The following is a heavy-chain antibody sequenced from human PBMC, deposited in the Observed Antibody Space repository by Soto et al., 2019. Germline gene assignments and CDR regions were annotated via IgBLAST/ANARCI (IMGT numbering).Heavy chain of an antibody. CDR2: IYPGDSDT. D-gene: IGHD3-22*01. V-gene: IGHV5-51*01. Sequence: GESLKISCKGSGYRFTNYWIGWVRQMPGKGLEWMGIIYPGDSDTRYSPSFQGQVTISADKSITTVFLQWSSLRASDTAMYYCARQIYDSDSGPNFQYYFDSWGQGTLVTVSS. CDR3: ARQIYDSDSGPNFQYYFDS. CDR1: GYRFTNYW. J-gene: IGHJ4*02.